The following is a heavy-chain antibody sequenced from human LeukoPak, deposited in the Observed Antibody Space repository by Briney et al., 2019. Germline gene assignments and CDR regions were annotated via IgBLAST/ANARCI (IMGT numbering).Heavy chain of an antibody. J-gene: IGHJ5*02. CDR1: GFTFSSYS. CDR2: ISSSSSYI. V-gene: IGHV3-21*01. CDR3: ANWGTSVP. Sequence: PGGSLRLSCAASGFTFSSYSMNWVRQAPGKGLEWVSSISSSSSYIYYADSVKGRFTISRDNAKNSLHLQMNSLRDEDTAVYYCANWGTSVPWGQGTLVTVSS. D-gene: IGHD3-16*01.